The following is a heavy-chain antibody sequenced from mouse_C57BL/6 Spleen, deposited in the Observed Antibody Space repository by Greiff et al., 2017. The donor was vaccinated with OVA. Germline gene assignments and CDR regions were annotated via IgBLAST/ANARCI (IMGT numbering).Heavy chain of an antibody. V-gene: IGHV5-17*01. Sequence: EVNLVESGGGLVKPGGSLKLSCAASGFTFSDYGMHWVRQAPEKGLEWVAYISSGSSTIYYADTVKGRFTISRDNAKNTLFLQMTSLRSEDTAMYYCARNYYDYDVPFAYWGQGTLVTVSA. CDR2: ISSGSSTI. CDR3: ARNYYDYDVPFAY. D-gene: IGHD2-4*01. J-gene: IGHJ3*01. CDR1: GFTFSDYG.